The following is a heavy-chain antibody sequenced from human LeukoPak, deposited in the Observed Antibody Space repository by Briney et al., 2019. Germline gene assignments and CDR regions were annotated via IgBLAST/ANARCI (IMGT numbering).Heavy chain of an antibody. V-gene: IGHV4-4*02. CDR1: GGSISSNNW. Sequence: SETLSLTCAVSGGSISSNNWWGWVRQPPGKGLEWIGEIYHSGSTNYNPSLKSRVTISVDKSKNQFSLKLSSVTAADTAVYYCARDCSSTSCYLEIDAFDIWGQGTMVTVSS. CDR2: IYHSGST. D-gene: IGHD2-2*01. CDR3: ARDCSSTSCYLEIDAFDI. J-gene: IGHJ3*02.